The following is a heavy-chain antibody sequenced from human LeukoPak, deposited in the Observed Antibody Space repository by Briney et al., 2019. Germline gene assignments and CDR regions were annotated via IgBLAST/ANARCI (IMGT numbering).Heavy chain of an antibody. CDR3: ARLRISTWYYFDY. D-gene: IGHD6-13*01. CDR2: IYPGDSET. CDR1: EYIFGSYY. J-gene: IGHJ4*02. V-gene: IGHV5-51*01. Sequence: PGESLKISCQGSEYIFGSYYIAWVRQMAGKGLEWMGTIYPGDSETRYSPSFQDQVTISADKSINSAHLQWSSLKASDTAIYYCARLRISTWYYFDYWGQGSLVTVSS.